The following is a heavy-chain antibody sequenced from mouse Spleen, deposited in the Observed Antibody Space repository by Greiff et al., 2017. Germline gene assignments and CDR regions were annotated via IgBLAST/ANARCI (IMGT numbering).Heavy chain of an antibody. J-gene: IGHJ2*01. V-gene: IGHV5-16*01. CDR2: INYDGSST. D-gene: IGHD2-3*01. CDR3: AREEDGYDY. CDR1: GFTFSDYY. Sequence: EVQVVESEGGLVQPGSSMKLSCTASGFTFSDYYMAWVRQVPEKGLEWVANINYDGSSTYYLDSLKSRFIISRDNAKNILYLQMSSLKSEDTATYYCAREEDGYDYWGQGTTLTVSS.